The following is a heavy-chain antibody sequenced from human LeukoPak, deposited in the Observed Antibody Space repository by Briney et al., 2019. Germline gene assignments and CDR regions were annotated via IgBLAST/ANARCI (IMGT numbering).Heavy chain of an antibody. CDR3: PKKAHLVPCNWDLDL. CDR2: IGVDPWST. D-gene: IGHD1-26*01. Sequence: GGSLRLSCAASGFSFNNYAMSWVRQAPGKGLEWVSIIGVDPWSTFYADSVKGRFTISRDNSKNTLFLQMSSLRADDTALYYCPKKAHLVPCNWDLDLWPRGTLVIVCS. V-gene: IGHV3-23*01. CDR1: GFSFNNYA. J-gene: IGHJ2*01.